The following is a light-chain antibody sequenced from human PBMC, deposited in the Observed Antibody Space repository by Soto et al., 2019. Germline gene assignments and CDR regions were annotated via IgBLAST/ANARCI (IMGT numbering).Light chain of an antibody. CDR1: QSISNW. CDR2: DAS. CDR3: QQYDTFLYT. J-gene: IGKJ2*01. Sequence: DIQMTQSPSTLSASVGERITITCRASQSISNWLAWYQQKPGKAPKLLIYDASTLESGVPSRFSGSGSGTEFTLTVSSLQPDVFATYYCQQYDTFLYTFGQGTKLEIK. V-gene: IGKV1-5*01.